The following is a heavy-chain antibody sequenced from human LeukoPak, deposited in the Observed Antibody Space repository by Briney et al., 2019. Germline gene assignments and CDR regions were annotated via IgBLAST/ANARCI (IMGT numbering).Heavy chain of an antibody. D-gene: IGHD3-10*01. J-gene: IGHJ4*02. V-gene: IGHV3-23*01. CDR2: ISGSGGST. Sequence: GGSLRLSCAASGFTFSSYGMSWVRQAPGKGLEWVSAISGSGGSTYYADSVKGRFTISRDNSKNTLYLQMNSLRAEDTAVYYCAKIFTWVRGVIGRWARWWVEVTGDYWGQGTLVTVSS. CDR3: AKIFTWVRGVIGRWARWWVEVTGDY. CDR1: GFTFSSYG.